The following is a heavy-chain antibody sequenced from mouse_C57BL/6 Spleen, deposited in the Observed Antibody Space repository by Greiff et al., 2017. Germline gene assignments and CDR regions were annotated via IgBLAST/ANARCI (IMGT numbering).Heavy chain of an antibody. Sequence: VQLQQPGAELVKPGASVKMSCKASGYTFTSYWITWVKQRPGQGLEWIGDIYPGSGSTNYNEKFKSKATLTVDTSSSTAYMQLSSLTSEDSAVYYCASRVYGNYTVYFDYWGQGTTLTVSS. D-gene: IGHD2-1*01. V-gene: IGHV1-55*01. CDR3: ASRVYGNYTVYFDY. CDR2: IYPGSGST. J-gene: IGHJ2*01. CDR1: GYTFTSYW.